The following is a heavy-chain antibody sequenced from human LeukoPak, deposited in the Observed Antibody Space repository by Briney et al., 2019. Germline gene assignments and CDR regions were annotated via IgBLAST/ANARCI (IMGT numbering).Heavy chain of an antibody. Sequence: GGSLRLSCAASGFTFSTYNMNWVRQAPGKGLEWVSYISSSSSTMYYADSVKGRFTISRDSAKSSLYLQMNSLRAEDTAVYYCARSGGVVVPAEGPQGHYYYSYYMDVWGKGTTVTVSS. V-gene: IGHV3-48*01. CDR3: ARSGGVVVPAEGPQGHYYYSYYMDV. CDR1: GFTFSTYN. D-gene: IGHD2-2*01. CDR2: ISSSSSTM. J-gene: IGHJ6*03.